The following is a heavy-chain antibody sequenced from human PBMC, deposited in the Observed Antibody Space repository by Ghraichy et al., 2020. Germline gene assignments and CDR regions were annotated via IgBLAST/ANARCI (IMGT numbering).Heavy chain of an antibody. CDR3: AKDQLWFGELLAFDY. V-gene: IGHV3-23*01. CDR1: GFTFSSYA. Sequence: LSLTCAASGFTFSSYAMSWVRQAPGKGLEWVSAISGSGGSTYYADSVKGRFTISRDNSKNTLYLQMNSLRAEDTAVYYCAKDQLWFGELLAFDYWGQGTLVTVSS. J-gene: IGHJ4*02. CDR2: ISGSGGST. D-gene: IGHD3-10*01.